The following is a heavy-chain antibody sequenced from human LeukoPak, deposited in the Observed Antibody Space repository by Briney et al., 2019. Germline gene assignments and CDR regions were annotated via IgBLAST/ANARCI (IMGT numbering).Heavy chain of an antibody. CDR2: MNPNSGNT. CDR3: ARGRKGVLRYFDWSATRLGMDV. D-gene: IGHD3-9*01. Sequence: ASVKVSCKASGYTFTIYDINWVRQATGQGLEWMGWMNPNSGNTGYAQKFKGRVTMTRNTSISTAYMELSSLRSEDTAVYYCARGRKGVLRYFDWSATRLGMDVWGQGTTVTVSS. J-gene: IGHJ6*02. CDR1: GYTFTIYD. V-gene: IGHV1-8*01.